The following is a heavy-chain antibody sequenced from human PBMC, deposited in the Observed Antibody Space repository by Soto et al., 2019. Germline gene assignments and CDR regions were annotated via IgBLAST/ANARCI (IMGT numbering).Heavy chain of an antibody. J-gene: IGHJ4*02. V-gene: IGHV1-46*03. Sequence: ASVKVSCKASGYTFTSYYMHWVRQAPGQGLEWMGIINPSGGSTSYAQKFQGRVTMTRDTSTSTVYMELSSLRSEDTAVYYCARDSSGITGTYYFDYWGQGTLVTVSS. CDR2: INPSGGST. D-gene: IGHD1-20*01. CDR1: GYTFTSYY. CDR3: ARDSSGITGTYYFDY.